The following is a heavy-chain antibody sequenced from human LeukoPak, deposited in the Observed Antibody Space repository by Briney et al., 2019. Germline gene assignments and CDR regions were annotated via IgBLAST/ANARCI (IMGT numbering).Heavy chain of an antibody. CDR2: ISGSSTYI. D-gene: IGHD3-3*01. Sequence: GGSLRLSCAASGFTFTSYAMSWVRQAPGKGLEWVSSISGSSTYIYYADSVKGRFTISRDNAKNSLYLQMNSLRAEDTAVYYCARGSEWSSGVSDYWGQGTLVTVSS. V-gene: IGHV3-21*01. J-gene: IGHJ4*02. CDR3: ARGSEWSSGVSDY. CDR1: GFTFTSYA.